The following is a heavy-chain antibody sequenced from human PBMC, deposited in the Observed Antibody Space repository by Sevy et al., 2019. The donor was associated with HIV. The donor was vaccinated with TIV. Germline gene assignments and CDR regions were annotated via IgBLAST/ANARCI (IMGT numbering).Heavy chain of an antibody. CDR3: GGSMDD. V-gene: IGHV3-7*01. CDR2: INEDGSER. J-gene: IGHJ6*02. Sequence: GGSLRLSCTASGFTFSNYWMSWVRQAPGKGLEWVANINEDGSERYYMDSVKGRFTISRDNAKNSVYVQMDSLRGEDTAVYHCGGSMDDWGQGTTVTVSS. CDR1: GFTFSNYW.